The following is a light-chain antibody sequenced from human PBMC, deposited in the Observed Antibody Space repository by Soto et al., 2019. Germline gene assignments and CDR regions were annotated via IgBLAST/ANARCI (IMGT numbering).Light chain of an antibody. CDR1: SGSIASNY. J-gene: IGLJ3*02. CDR3: QSYDNSNQV. Sequence: NFMLTQPHSVSESPGKTVTIYCTRSSGSIASNYVQWYQQRPGSSPSNEIYEDDRRPSGVPDRFSGSIDGSSNSASLTISGLKTEDEADYYCQSYDNSNQVFGGGTKLTVL. V-gene: IGLV6-57*01. CDR2: EDD.